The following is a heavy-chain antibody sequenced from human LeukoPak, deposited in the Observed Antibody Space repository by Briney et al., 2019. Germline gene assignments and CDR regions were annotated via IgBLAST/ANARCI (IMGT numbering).Heavy chain of an antibody. CDR3: AKEGSWWLERVLDEYYFDY. CDR2: IRYDGSNK. D-gene: IGHD3-3*01. V-gene: IGHV3-30*02. Sequence: GGSLRLSCAASGFTFSSYGMHWVRQAPGKGLEWVAFIRYDGSNKYYADSVKGRFTISRDNSKNTLYLQMNSLRAEDTAVYYCAKEGSWWLERVLDEYYFDYWGQGTLVTVSS. J-gene: IGHJ4*02. CDR1: GFTFSSYG.